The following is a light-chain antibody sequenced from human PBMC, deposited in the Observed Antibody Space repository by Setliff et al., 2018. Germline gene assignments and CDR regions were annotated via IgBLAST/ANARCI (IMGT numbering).Light chain of an antibody. J-gene: IGLJ1*01. V-gene: IGLV2-14*03. Sequence: QPALSQPAAVSGSPGQSTTISCTGTSSDIGGYNYVSWYQQHPGKAPKLMIYEVSKRPSGVSNRFSGSKAGNTASLTISGLQAEDEADYYCSAYTSSSTDVFGIGTKVTVL. CDR1: SSDIGGYNY. CDR3: SAYTSSSTDV. CDR2: EVS.